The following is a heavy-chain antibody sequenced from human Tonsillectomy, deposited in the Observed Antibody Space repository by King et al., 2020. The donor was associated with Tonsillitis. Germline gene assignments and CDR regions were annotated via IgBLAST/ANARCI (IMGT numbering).Heavy chain of an antibody. CDR1: GYTFKDFW. Sequence: QLVQSGAEVRKPGESLQISCKTSGYTFKDFWIGWVRQMPGKGLEWMGVXYPGDSDXRYSPSFQGQITVSADKSLTTGYLQWTSLKASDTAMYYCVVRGYSLLGVYSDYWGQGTPVTVSS. CDR3: VVRGYSLLGVYSDY. J-gene: IGHJ4*02. D-gene: IGHD5-18*01. CDR2: XYPGDSDX. V-gene: IGHV5-51*01.